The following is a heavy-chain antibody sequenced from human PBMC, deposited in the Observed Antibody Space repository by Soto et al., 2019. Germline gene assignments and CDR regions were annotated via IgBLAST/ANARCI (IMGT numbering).Heavy chain of an antibody. D-gene: IGHD3-22*01. CDR1: GFSLSTSGVG. Sequence: QITLKESGPTLVKPTQTLTLTCTFSGFSLSTSGVGVGWIRQPPGKALEWLAFIFWNDDKRYSPSLKSRLTNTKDTSKNQVVLTMTNMDPVDTATYFWAHSLYDSTGYYYFNYWGQGTLVTVSS. V-gene: IGHV2-5*01. CDR3: AHSLYDSTGYYYFNY. J-gene: IGHJ4*02. CDR2: IFWNDDK.